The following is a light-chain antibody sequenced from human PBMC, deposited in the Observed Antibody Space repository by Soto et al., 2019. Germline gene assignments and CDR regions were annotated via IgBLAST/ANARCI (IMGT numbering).Light chain of an antibody. CDR1: QSITTY. CDR2: AAS. J-gene: IGKJ1*01. V-gene: IGKV1-17*01. Sequence: INMTQSPSSLSASVEDRVTITCRASQSITTYLNWYQQKPGKAPKLLIYAASSLQSGVPSRFSGSGSGTEFTLTISSLQPEDFATYYCQQLNNYPRTFGQGTKVDI. CDR3: QQLNNYPRT.